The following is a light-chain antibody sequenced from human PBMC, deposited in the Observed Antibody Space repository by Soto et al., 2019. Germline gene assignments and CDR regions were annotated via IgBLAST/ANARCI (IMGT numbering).Light chain of an antibody. CDR3: LLSYPRARHVV. V-gene: IGLV7-46*01. CDR1: TGAVTSGHY. Sequence: QAVVTQEPSLTVSQGGTVTLTCGSSTGAVTSGHYPYWFQQKPGQAPRTLIYDTTKKHSWTPARFSGSLLGGKAALTLTGAQPEDEAEYYCLLSYPRARHVVFGGGTKLTVL. J-gene: IGLJ2*01. CDR2: DTT.